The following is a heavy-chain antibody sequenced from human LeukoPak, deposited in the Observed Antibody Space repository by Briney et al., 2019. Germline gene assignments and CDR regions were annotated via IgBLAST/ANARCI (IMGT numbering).Heavy chain of an antibody. CDR3: AKGPAGYYGSGSYPRG. V-gene: IGHV3-23*01. Sequence: GGSLRLSCAASGFTFSSYAMSWVRQAPGKGLEWVSAISGSGGSTYYADSVKGRFTISRGNSKNTLYLQMNSLRAEDTAVYYCAKGPAGYYGSGSYPRGWGQGTLVTVSS. J-gene: IGHJ4*02. CDR2: ISGSGGST. D-gene: IGHD3-10*01. CDR1: GFTFSSYA.